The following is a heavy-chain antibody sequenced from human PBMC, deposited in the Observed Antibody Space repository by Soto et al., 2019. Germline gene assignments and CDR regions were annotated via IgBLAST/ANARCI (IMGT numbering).Heavy chain of an antibody. CDR2: IDSGSHYR. J-gene: IGHJ4*02. Sequence: QVQLVESGGVLVKPGGSLRLSCAASGFTFSDYYMSWFRQAPGKGLEWLSYIDSGSHYRSYAESVKGRSTISRDNAQNALYLQLNSRKVEATAIYYWARGPTYGGAPPPSDYWGQGTGVTVSS. CDR1: GFTFSDYY. V-gene: IGHV3-11*06. D-gene: IGHD4-17*01. CDR3: ARGPTYGGAPPPSDY.